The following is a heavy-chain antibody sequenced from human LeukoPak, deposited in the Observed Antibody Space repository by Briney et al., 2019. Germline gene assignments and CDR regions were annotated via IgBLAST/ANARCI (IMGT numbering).Heavy chain of an antibody. Sequence: PSQTLSLTCTVSGGSISSGGYYWSWIRQHPGKGLEWIGYIYYSGSTYYNPSLKSRVTISVDTSKNQFSLKLSSVTAADTAVYYCARAVRQQLVHWFDPWGQGTLVTVSS. CDR2: IYYSGST. CDR1: GGSISSGGYY. J-gene: IGHJ5*02. V-gene: IGHV4-31*03. CDR3: ARAVRQQLVHWFDP. D-gene: IGHD6-13*01.